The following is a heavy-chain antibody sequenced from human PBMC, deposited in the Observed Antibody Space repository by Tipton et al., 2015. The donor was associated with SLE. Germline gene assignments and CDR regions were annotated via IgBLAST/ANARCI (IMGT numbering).Heavy chain of an antibody. D-gene: IGHD4-17*01. CDR1: GYRFTRYW. CDR2: IYPGDSDT. Sequence: QLVQSGAEVKKPGESLKISCKGSGYRFTRYWIAWVRQMPGKGLEWMGIIYPGDSDTRYSPSFRGQVTMSADKSISTAYLQWSSLKASDTAMYYCARSQQLYGEGDYWGQGTLVTVSS. CDR3: ARSQQLYGEGDY. V-gene: IGHV5-51*03. J-gene: IGHJ4*02.